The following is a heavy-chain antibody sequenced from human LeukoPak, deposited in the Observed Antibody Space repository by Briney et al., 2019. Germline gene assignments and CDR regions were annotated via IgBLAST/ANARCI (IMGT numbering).Heavy chain of an antibody. Sequence: PSETLSLTCAVSGASISSYYWIWIRQPPGKGLEWSVDLYFTENTNYNPSLKSRVTISADTAKNQFSLKLNSVTAADTAGYYCARLLAPYSSGLPYDFDYWGQGILVTVSS. CDR3: ARLLAPYSSGLPYDFDY. CDR1: GASISSYY. J-gene: IGHJ4*02. V-gene: IGHV4-59*08. D-gene: IGHD6-19*01. CDR2: LYFTENT.